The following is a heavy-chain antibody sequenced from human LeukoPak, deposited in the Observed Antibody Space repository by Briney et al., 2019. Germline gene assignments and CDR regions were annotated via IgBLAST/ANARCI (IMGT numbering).Heavy chain of an antibody. Sequence: GASVKVSCKASGYTLTSYDINWVRQATGQGLEWMGWMNPNSGDTGYVQKFQGRVTMTRSTSISTAYMELSSLRSEDTAIYYCARGGFGSGSHFDYWGQGTLVTVPS. J-gene: IGHJ4*02. V-gene: IGHV1-8*01. CDR2: MNPNSGDT. D-gene: IGHD3-10*01. CDR3: ARGGFGSGSHFDY. CDR1: GYTLTSYD.